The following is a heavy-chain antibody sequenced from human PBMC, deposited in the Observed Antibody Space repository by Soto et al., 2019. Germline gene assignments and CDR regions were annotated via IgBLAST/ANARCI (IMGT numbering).Heavy chain of an antibody. CDR3: ARKDIVTAPARRVYFDS. V-gene: IGHV5-51*01. CDR2: IYPADSDA. Sequence: AESLNISCKAAGYSFTRHGIGWVLQVPGRGLEWVAVIYPADSDAIYSPSFRCRGTISVDISINTVYLQWRSLKASDTAIYFCARKDIVTAPARRVYFDSWGQGTTVTVSS. J-gene: IGHJ4*02. CDR1: GYSFTRHG. D-gene: IGHD2-15*01.